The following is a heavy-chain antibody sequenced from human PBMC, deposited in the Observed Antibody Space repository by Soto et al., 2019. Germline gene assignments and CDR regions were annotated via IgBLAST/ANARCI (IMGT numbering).Heavy chain of an antibody. J-gene: IGHJ6*02. CDR1: GGTFSSYT. D-gene: IGHD3-9*01. V-gene: IGHV1-69*02. CDR2: IIPILGIA. CDR3: ASLAVTYYDILTGYYPYYYGMDV. Sequence: QVQLVQSGAEVKKPGSSVKVSCKASGGTFSSYTISWVRQAPGQGLEWMGRIIPILGIANYAQKFQGRVTITADKSTITAYMELSSLRSEDTAVYYCASLAVTYYDILTGYYPYYYGMDVWGQGTTVTVSS.